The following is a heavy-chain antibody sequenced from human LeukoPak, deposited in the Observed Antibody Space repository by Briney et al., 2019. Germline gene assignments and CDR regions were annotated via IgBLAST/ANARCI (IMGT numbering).Heavy chain of an antibody. CDR2: ISSDGSDT. D-gene: IGHD1-14*01. CDR3: ARDLWDATGY. V-gene: IGHV3-74*03. Sequence: GGSLRLSCVTSRFTFSSYWIHWVRQAPGRGLVWVSRISSDGSDTMYADSVKGRFTISRDISKNTVYLQMNSLRPEDTAVYHCARDLWDATGYWGQGTLVTVAS. CDR1: RFTFSSYW. J-gene: IGHJ4*02.